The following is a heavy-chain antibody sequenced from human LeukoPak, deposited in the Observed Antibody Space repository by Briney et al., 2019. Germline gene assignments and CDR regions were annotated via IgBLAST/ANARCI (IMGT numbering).Heavy chain of an antibody. Sequence: GGSLRLSCAASGVTFSSYWMHWVRQAPGKGLGWVSRINSYFISTTSAASLQRPFTISRDNSKTTLYLQMNSLRAEDTAVYYCATDTGYSSSWYEGYYFDYWGQGTLVTVSS. CDR1: GVTFSSYW. V-gene: IGHV3-74*01. CDR3: ATDTGYSSSWYEGYYFDY. D-gene: IGHD6-13*01. J-gene: IGHJ4*02. CDR2: INSYFIST.